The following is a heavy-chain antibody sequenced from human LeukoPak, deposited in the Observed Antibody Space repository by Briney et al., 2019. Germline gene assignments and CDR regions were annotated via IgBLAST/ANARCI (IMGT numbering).Heavy chain of an antibody. CDR3: ARDTHKKYCYGSGKVGTYYYYGMDV. CDR1: GFTFSDYY. J-gene: IGHJ6*02. V-gene: IGHV3-11*01. CDR2: ISSSGSTI. D-gene: IGHD3-10*01. Sequence: PGGSLRLSCAASGFTFSDYYMSWIRQAPGKGLEWVSYISSSGSTIYYADSVKGRFTISRDNAKNSLYLQMNSLRAEDTAVYYCARDTHKKYCYGSGKVGTYYYYGMDVWGQGTTVTVSS.